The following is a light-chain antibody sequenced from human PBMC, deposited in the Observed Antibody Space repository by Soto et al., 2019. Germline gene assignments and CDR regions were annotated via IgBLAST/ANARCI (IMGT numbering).Light chain of an antibody. J-gene: IGKJ1*01. CDR1: QSVGLH. Sequence: EVVLTQSPATLSVSPGESATLSCRASQSVGLHLAWYQQKPGQAPRLLMYGASTRITGTPARFSGSGSGTEFTLIISNLQSEDFAVYYCQQYDNRPPWTFGQGTKVEI. CDR3: QQYDNRPPWT. V-gene: IGKV3-15*01. CDR2: GAS.